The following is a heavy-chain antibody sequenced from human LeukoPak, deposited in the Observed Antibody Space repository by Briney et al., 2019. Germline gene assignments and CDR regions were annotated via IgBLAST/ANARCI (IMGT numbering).Heavy chain of an antibody. Sequence: SEALSLTCTVSGGSISSGGYYWSWVRQHPGKGLEWIEYIYYSGSTYYNPSLKSRVTISVDTSKNQFSLKLSSVTAADTAVYYCASLRTTTVSFDYWGQGTLVTVSS. J-gene: IGHJ4*02. CDR1: GGSISSGGYY. V-gene: IGHV4-31*03. CDR2: IYYSGST. CDR3: ASLRTTTVSFDY. D-gene: IGHD4-17*01.